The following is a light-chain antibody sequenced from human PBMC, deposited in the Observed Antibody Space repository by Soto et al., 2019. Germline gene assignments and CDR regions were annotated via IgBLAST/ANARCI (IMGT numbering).Light chain of an antibody. V-gene: IGLV1-44*01. CDR2: SNN. CDR1: SSNIGSNT. J-gene: IGLJ1*01. CDR3: AAWDDSMTGHYV. Sequence: QAVVTQPPSASGTPGQRVTISCSGSSSNIGSNTVNWYQQLPGTAPKLLIYSNNQRPSGVPDRFSGSKSGTSASLAISGLQSEDEADYYCAAWDDSMTGHYVFGTGTKVTVL.